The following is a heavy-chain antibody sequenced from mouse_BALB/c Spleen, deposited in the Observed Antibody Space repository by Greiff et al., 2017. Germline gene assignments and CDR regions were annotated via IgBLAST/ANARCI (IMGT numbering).Heavy chain of an antibody. J-gene: IGHJ4*01. CDR1: GFTFTDYY. V-gene: IGHV7-3*02. D-gene: IGHD1-1*01. Sequence: DVHLVESGGGLVQPGGSLRLSCATSGFTFTDYYMSWVRQPPGKALEWLGFIRNKANGYTTEYSASVKGRFTISRDNSQSILYLQMNTLRAEDSATYYCETVVAPYYAMDYWGQGTSVTVSS. CDR2: IRNKANGYTT. CDR3: ETVVAPYYAMDY.